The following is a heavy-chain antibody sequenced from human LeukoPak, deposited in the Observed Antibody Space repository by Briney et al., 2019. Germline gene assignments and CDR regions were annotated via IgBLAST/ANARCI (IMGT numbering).Heavy chain of an antibody. J-gene: IGHJ4*01. D-gene: IGHD1-14*01. V-gene: IGHV4-59*01. CDR3: AREGRDRNRFEY. CDR2: IYYTGNT. Sequence: SETLSPTCTVSGVSISSYYWSWIRQPPGKGLEWIGYIYYTGNTHYNFSLKSRVTISVATSKNQFSLKLSSVTAADTATYYCAREGRDRNRFEYWGHGTLVTVSS. CDR1: GVSISSYY.